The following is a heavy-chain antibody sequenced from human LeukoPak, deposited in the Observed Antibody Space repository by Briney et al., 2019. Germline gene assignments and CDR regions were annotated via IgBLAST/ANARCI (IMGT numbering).Heavy chain of an antibody. Sequence: SETLSLTCTVSGGSISSYYWSWIRQPPGKGLEWIGYIYTSGSTNYNPSLKSRVTISVDTSKNQFSLKLSSVTAADTAVYYCATLAASGHCYYYYMDVWGKGTTVTVSS. CDR2: IYTSGST. J-gene: IGHJ6*03. CDR1: GGSISSYY. V-gene: IGHV4-4*09. CDR3: ATLAASGHCYYYYMDV. D-gene: IGHD6-25*01.